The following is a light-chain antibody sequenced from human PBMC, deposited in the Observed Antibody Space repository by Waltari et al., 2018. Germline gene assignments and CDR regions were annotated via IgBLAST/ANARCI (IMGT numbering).Light chain of an antibody. CDR2: DVS. CDR3: NSYTSSSTRV. J-gene: IGLJ2*01. V-gene: IGLV2-14*03. CDR1: NSDVGGYDY. Sequence: QSALTQPASVSGSPGQSITISCTGTNSDVGGYDYVSWYQQHPGKAPTPIIYDVSNRPSGVSNRFSGSKSGNTASLTISGLQAEDEADYYCNSYTSSSTRVFGGGTKLTVL.